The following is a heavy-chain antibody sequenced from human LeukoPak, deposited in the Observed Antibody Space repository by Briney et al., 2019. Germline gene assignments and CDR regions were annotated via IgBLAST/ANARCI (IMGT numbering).Heavy chain of an antibody. CDR1: GGSFSDSY. J-gene: IGHJ4*02. D-gene: IGHD5-12*01. CDR3: ARGPRGYSGYGLLRFDY. Sequence: GSLSLTCAVYGGSFSDSYWTWIRQPPGKGLEWIGEINHSGSTNYNPSLKSRVTISVDTSKNQFSLKLSSVTAADTAVYYCARGPRGYSGYGLLRFDYWGQGTLVSVSS. V-gene: IGHV4-34*01. CDR2: INHSGST.